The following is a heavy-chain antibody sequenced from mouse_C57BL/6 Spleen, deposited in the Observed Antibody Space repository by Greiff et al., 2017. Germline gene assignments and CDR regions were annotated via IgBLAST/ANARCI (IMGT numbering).Heavy chain of an antibody. D-gene: IGHD2-12*01. Sequence: EVHLVESGGGLVKPGGSLKLSCAASGFTFSDYGMHWVRQAPEKGLEWVAYISSGSSTIYYADTVKGRFTISRDNAKNTLFLQMTSLRSEDTALYYCARPDSAFDDWGQGTTLTVSS. V-gene: IGHV5-17*01. CDR1: GFTFSDYG. CDR2: ISSGSSTI. J-gene: IGHJ2*01. CDR3: ARPDSAFDD.